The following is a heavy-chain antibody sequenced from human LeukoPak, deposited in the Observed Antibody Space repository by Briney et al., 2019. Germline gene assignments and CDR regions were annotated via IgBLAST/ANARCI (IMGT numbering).Heavy chain of an antibody. V-gene: IGHV3-23*01. CDR3: AKETPKYSNGLITIDC. J-gene: IGHJ4*02. Sequence: GGSLRLSCAASGFTFSTYAMSWVRQAPGKGLEWGSALTDSGGSKYYTDSVKGRFTISRDNSKNTLYLQMNSLRAEDTAIYYCAKETPKYSNGLITIDCWGQGTLVTVSS. CDR1: GFTFSTYA. CDR2: LTDSGGSK. D-gene: IGHD5-18*01.